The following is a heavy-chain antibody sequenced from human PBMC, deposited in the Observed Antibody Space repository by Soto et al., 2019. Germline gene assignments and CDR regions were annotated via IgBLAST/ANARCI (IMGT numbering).Heavy chain of an antibody. V-gene: IGHV4-59*01. J-gene: IGHJ6*02. CDR1: GGSFRGYY. D-gene: IGHD2-15*01. CDR2: IYYSGST. Sequence: SETLSLTCSVYGGSFRGYYWNWIRQPPGKGLEWIGYIYYSGSTNYNPSLKSRVTISVDTSKNQFSLKLSSVTAADTAVYYCARGDCSGGSCYLNYYGMDVWGQGTTVTVSS. CDR3: ARGDCSGGSCYLNYYGMDV.